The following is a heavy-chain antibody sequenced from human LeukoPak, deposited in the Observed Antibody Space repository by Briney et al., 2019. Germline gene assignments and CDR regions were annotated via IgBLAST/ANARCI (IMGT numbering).Heavy chain of an antibody. CDR3: AREGNDYGANSIDY. CDR2: MYFNGDT. Sequence: SETLSLTCTVSGGSISTQYWTWIRQPPGKRLEWLGYMYFNGDTNYNPSLESRVTISLGPSKNQFSLKLTSVTAADTAVYYCAREGNDYGANSIDYSGQGILASLSS. V-gene: IGHV4-59*11. J-gene: IGHJ4*02. D-gene: IGHD4-23*01. CDR1: GGSISTQY.